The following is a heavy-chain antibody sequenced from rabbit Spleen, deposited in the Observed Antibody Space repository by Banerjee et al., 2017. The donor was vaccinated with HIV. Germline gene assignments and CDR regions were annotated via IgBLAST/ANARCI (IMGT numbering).Heavy chain of an antibody. Sequence: QSLEESGGDLVQPGASLTLTCKASGFSFNSGYDMCWVRQAPGKGLEWVACAYAGSSSSTYSATWAKGRFTISKTSSTTVTLQMTSLTAADTATYFCARDSGTSFSTYGMDLWGPGTLVTVS. J-gene: IGHJ6*01. CDR3: ARDSGTSFSTYGMDL. CDR2: AYAGSSSST. V-gene: IGHV1S40*01. CDR1: GFSFNSGYD. D-gene: IGHD8-1*01.